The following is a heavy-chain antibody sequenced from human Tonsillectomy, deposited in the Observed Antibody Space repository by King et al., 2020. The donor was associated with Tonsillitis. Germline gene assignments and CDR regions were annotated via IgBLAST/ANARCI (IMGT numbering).Heavy chain of an antibody. CDR3: ARSPCDGYYYFFDY. CDR2: IPSSSSNI. CDR1: GFTFSSYS. D-gene: IGHD5-24*01. Sequence: VQLVECGGGLVKPGGSLRLSCAASGFTFSSYSINWVRQAPGKGLEWVSSIPSSSSNIFSAASVKGRFTISSENAKNSLYLQMNSLRAEDTAVYYCARSPCDGYYYFFDYWGQGTLVTVSA. J-gene: IGHJ4*02. V-gene: IGHV3-21*01.